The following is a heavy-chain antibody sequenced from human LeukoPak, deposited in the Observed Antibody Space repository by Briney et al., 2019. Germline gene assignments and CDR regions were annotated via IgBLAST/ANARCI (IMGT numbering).Heavy chain of an antibody. D-gene: IGHD6-13*01. CDR2: ISSSGSTI. V-gene: IGHV3-11*04. J-gene: IGHJ6*03. CDR1: GFTFSDYY. CDR3: ARDLPSSWYWGYYYYYYYMDV. Sequence: SGGSLRLSCAASGFTFSDYYMSWIRQAPGKGLEWVSYISSSGSTIYYADSVKGRFTISRDNAKNSLYLQMNSLRAEDTAVYYCARDLPSSWYWGYYYYYYYMDVWGKGTTVTVSS.